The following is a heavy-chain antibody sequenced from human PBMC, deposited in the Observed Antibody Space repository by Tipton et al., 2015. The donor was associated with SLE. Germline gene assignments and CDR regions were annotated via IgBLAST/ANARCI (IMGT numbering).Heavy chain of an antibody. D-gene: IGHD4-23*01. CDR1: GGYISSGGYF. CDR3: ARDRGGNSSVYFDY. Sequence: TLSLTCTVSGGYISSGGYFWNWIRQHPGKGLEWIGYSYYSGNTYYNPSLQGRVTISVDTSQNQFSLRLSAVTAADTAVYYCARDRGGNSSVYFDYWGQGTLVTVSS. V-gene: IGHV4-31*03. J-gene: IGHJ4*02. CDR2: SYYSGNT.